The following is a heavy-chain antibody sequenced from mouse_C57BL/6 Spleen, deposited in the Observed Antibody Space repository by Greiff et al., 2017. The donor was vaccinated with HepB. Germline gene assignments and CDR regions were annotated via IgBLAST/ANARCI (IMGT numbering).Heavy chain of an antibody. CDR3: ATPLTFFAFDY. CDR2: INPSSGYT. Sequence: VQLQQSGAELARPGASVKMSCKASGYTFTSYTMHWVKQRPGQGLEWIGYINPSSGYTKYNQKFKDKATLTADKSSSTAYMQLSSLKSEDSAVYYCATPLTFFAFDYWGQGTPLTVSS. J-gene: IGHJ2*01. V-gene: IGHV1-4*01. CDR1: GYTFTSYT.